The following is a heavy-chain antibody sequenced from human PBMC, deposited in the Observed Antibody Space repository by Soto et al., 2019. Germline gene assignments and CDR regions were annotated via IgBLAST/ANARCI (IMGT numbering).Heavy chain of an antibody. D-gene: IGHD5-18*01. V-gene: IGHV1-18*01. J-gene: IGHJ6*02. Sequence: ASVKVSCKASGYTFTSYGISWVQQAPGQGLEWMGWISAYNGNTNYAQKLQGRVTMTTDTSTSTAYMELRSLRSDDTDVYYYARESDLGYSYGLDYYYYGMDVWGQGTTVTVSS. CDR2: ISAYNGNT. CDR3: ARESDLGYSYGLDYYYYGMDV. CDR1: GYTFTSYG.